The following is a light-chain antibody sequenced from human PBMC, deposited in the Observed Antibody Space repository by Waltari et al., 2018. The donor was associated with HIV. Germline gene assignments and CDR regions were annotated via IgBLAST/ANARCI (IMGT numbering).Light chain of an antibody. CDR2: EVS. CDR3: SSFTTSNSLL. Sequence: QSALTQPASVSGSPGQSITVSCTGTSSDVGSYAFVSWYQQTPGIAPELVIYEVSNRPSGISERFSGSKSGNTASLTISGLQTEDEADYYCSSFTTSNSLLFGGGTKVTVL. V-gene: IGLV2-14*01. J-gene: IGLJ2*01. CDR1: SSDVGSYAF.